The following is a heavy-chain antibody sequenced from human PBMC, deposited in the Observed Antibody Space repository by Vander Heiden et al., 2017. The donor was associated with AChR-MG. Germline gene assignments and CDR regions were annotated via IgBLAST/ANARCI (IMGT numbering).Heavy chain of an antibody. D-gene: IGHD6-13*01. CDR2: ISGSGGSA. CDR1: GFTFTSYA. J-gene: IGHJ4*02. V-gene: IGHV3-23*01. CDR3: AKTRATGAAAANY. Sequence: EVQLLESGGGLVQPGGSLRLSCAATGFTFTSYAMSWVRQAPGKGLEWVSLISGSGGSAYYADSVRGRFTISRDNSNNTLYLQMNSLRAEDTALYYCAKTRATGAAAANYWGQGTLVTVSS.